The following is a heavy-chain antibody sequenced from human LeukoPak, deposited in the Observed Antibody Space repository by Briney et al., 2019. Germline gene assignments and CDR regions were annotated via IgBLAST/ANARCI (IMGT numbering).Heavy chain of an antibody. CDR2: IRSKANSYAT. CDR1: GFTFSGFA. CDR3: TRAFPLAYCGGDCLFDY. D-gene: IGHD2-21*02. J-gene: IGHJ4*02. Sequence: PGGSLRLSCAASGFTFSGFAVHWVRQASGKGLEWVGRIRSKANSYATAYGASVKGRFTISRDDSKNTAYLQMNSLKTEDMAVYYCTRAFPLAYCGGDCLFDYWGQGTLVTVSS. V-gene: IGHV3-73*01.